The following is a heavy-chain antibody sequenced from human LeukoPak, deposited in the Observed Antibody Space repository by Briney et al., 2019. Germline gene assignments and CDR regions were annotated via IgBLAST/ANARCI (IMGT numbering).Heavy chain of an antibody. CDR3: ARRGRLRYFDWLTSGGDWFDP. Sequence: GGSLRLSCAASGFTFSSYGMHWDRQAPGKGLEWVAVIWYDGSNKYYADSVKGRFTISRDNSKNTLYLQMNSLRAEDTAVYYCARRGRLRYFDWLTSGGDWFDPWGQGTLVTVSS. CDR2: IWYDGSNK. J-gene: IGHJ5*02. CDR1: GFTFSSYG. V-gene: IGHV3-33*01. D-gene: IGHD3-9*01.